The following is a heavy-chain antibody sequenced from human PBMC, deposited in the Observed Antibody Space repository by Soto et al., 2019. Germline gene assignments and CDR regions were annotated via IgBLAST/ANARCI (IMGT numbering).Heavy chain of an antibody. D-gene: IGHD2-15*01. Sequence: PGWSLRLSCAASEFTFSSYAMGWVRQAPGKGLEWVSTLGGSGGSTHYADSVKGRFTISRDDSKNTLYLQMNSLRAEDTAVYYCVREVYCTSGSCDLFDYWGQGTLVTGSS. CDR1: EFTFSSYA. CDR3: VREVYCTSGSCDLFDY. J-gene: IGHJ4*02. V-gene: IGHV3-23*01. CDR2: LGGSGGST.